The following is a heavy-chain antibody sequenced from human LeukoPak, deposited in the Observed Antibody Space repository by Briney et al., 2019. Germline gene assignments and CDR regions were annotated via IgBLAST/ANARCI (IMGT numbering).Heavy chain of an antibody. CDR3: VKDGSGSPWSFDY. Sequence: GGSLRLSCSASGFTFSSYAMHWVRQAPGKGLEYVSAISSNGGSTYYADSVKGRFTISRDNSKNTLYLQISSLRAEDTAVYYCVKDGSGSPWSFDYWGQGTLVTVSS. CDR2: ISSNGGST. V-gene: IGHV3-64D*06. D-gene: IGHD6-25*01. J-gene: IGHJ4*02. CDR1: GFTFSSYA.